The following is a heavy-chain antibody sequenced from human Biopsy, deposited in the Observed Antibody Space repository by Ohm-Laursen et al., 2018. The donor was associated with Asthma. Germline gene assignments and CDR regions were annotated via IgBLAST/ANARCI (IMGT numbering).Heavy chain of an antibody. CDR2: ISVYNGNT. J-gene: IGHJ6*02. CDR3: ARAVDYSHYYGIDV. D-gene: IGHD3-10*01. V-gene: IGHV1-18*01. Sequence: SSVKVSCKTSGYTFNSAGITWVQQAPGRGLEWMGWISVYNGNTKVAQKLQDRVTMITDTSTSTAYMELRSLRSDDTAVYFCARAVDYSHYYGIDVWGQGTTVTVS. CDR1: GYTFNSAG.